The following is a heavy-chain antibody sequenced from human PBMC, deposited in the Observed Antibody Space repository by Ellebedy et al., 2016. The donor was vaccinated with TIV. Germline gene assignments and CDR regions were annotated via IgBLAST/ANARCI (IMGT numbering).Heavy chain of an antibody. CDR3: ARVEPFYCSSTSCKNLGSDY. CDR1: GFTLNSYT. CDR2: ISSSGSYI. D-gene: IGHD2-2*01. J-gene: IGHJ4*02. Sequence: GESLKISXAASGFTLNSYTMNWVRHAPGKGLEWVSSISSSGSYIYYADSVRGRFTISIDNAKNSLYLQMNSLRAEDTAVYYCARVEPFYCSSTSCKNLGSDYWGQGTLVTVSS. V-gene: IGHV3-21*01.